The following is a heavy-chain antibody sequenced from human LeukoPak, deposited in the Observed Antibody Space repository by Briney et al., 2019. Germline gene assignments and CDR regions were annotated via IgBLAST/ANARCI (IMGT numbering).Heavy chain of an antibody. CDR3: AREGVARNVVVPAAHLFYYYYGMDV. J-gene: IGHJ6*02. D-gene: IGHD2-2*01. V-gene: IGHV1-69*13. CDR1: GGTFSSYA. CDR2: IIPIFGTA. Sequence: GASVKVSCKASGGTFSSYAISWVRQAPGQGLEWMGGIIPIFGTANYAQKFQGRVTITADESTSTVYMEPSSLRSEDTAVYYCAREGVARNVVVPAAHLFYYYYGMDVWGQGTTVTVSS.